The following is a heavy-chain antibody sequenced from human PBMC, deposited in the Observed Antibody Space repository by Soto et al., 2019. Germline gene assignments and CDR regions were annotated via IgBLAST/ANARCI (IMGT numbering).Heavy chain of an antibody. J-gene: IGHJ6*02. CDR2: ISPYTGNT. D-gene: IGHD3-16*01. Sequence: QVQLEQSGDEVKKPGASVKVSCKASGYIFVNYGIAWVRQAPGQGLEWLEWISPYTGNTYEATKAQGRAPLTTNTPTSTAVKDRGSRTPAATAENYGATVDHYVTPTPQDVWGQGTTVTVSS. V-gene: IGHV1-18*01. CDR3: ATVDHYVTPTPQDV. CDR1: GYIFVNYG.